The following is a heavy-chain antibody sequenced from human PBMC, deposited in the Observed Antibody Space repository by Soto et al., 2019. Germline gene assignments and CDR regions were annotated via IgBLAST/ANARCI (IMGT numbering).Heavy chain of an antibody. CDR1: GFTFSTYA. J-gene: IGHJ3*01. CDR2: ISGSGGST. CDR3: AHPRGYGVFDAYDF. Sequence: PRGSLRLSCAASGFTFSTYAMSWVRQAPGKGLEWVSAISGSGGSTYSADSVNGRFTISRDNSINMLYLQMNSLTTEDTAVYYCAHPRGYGVFDAYDFWGQGAMVTVSS. V-gene: IGHV3-23*01. D-gene: IGHD4-17*01.